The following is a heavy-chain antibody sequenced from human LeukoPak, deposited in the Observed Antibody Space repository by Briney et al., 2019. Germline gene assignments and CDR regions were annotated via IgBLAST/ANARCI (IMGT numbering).Heavy chain of an antibody. CDR2: IRVYNGKT. V-gene: IGHV1-18*01. CDR1: GYTFINYG. Sequence: GASVKVSCKASGYTFINYGINWVRQAPGQGLEWMGWIRVYNGKTNYVQKFQGRVTMTADTSTTTAYMELRGLRSDDTAVYYCARDRRTRGHADYGMDVWGQGTTVTVSS. CDR3: ARDRRTRGHADYGMDV. J-gene: IGHJ6*02.